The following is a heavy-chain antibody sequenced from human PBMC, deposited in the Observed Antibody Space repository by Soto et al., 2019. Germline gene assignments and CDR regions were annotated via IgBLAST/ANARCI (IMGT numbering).Heavy chain of an antibody. D-gene: IGHD6-6*01. CDR3: TTDGGVYSSSDWFDP. J-gene: IGHJ5*02. V-gene: IGHV3-15*01. CDR2: IKSKTDGGTT. Sequence: VQLVESGGGLVKPGGSLRLSCAASGFTFSNAWMSWVRQAPGKGLEWVGRIKSKTDGGTTDYAAPVKGRFTISRDDSKNTLYLQMNSLKTEDTAVYYCTTDGGVYSSSDWFDPWGQGTLVTVSS. CDR1: GFTFSNAW.